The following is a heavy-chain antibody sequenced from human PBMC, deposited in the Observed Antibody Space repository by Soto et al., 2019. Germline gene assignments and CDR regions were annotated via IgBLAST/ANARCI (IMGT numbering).Heavy chain of an antibody. V-gene: IGHV3-33*01. CDR1: GFTFSSYG. Sequence: QVQLVESGGGVVQPGRSLRISCAASGFTFSSYGMHWVRQAPGKGLEWVAVIWYDGSNKYYADSVKGRFTISRDNSKNTLYLQMNSLRAADTAVYYWARDGTLGDYWGQGTLVTVSS. D-gene: IGHD1-26*01. J-gene: IGHJ4*02. CDR3: ARDGTLGDY. CDR2: IWYDGSNK.